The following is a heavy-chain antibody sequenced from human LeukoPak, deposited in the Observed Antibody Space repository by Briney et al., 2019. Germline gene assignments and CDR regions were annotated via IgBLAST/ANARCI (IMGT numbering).Heavy chain of an antibody. Sequence: GRSLRLSCAASEFTFSSYWMSWVRQAPGKGLEWVANIKQDGGQIYYLESVKGRFTVSRDNAKNSLYLQMNSLRAEDTAVYYCARLGARQMLEYWGQGTLVTVSS. CDR1: EFTFSSYW. CDR3: ARLGARQMLEY. D-gene: IGHD4-17*01. J-gene: IGHJ4*02. CDR2: IKQDGGQI. V-gene: IGHV3-7*01.